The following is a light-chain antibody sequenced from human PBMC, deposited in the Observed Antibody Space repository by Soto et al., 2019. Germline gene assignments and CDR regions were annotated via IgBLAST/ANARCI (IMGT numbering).Light chain of an antibody. Sequence: DIQMTQSPSSLSASVGARVSITCQASQDIRTSLSWFQQKPGRAPKLLIYGASNLETGVPSRFRGSGSGRDFTFTNSSLQPEDIATYYCQQYDNLPPFTFGPGTKVDIK. J-gene: IGKJ3*01. CDR3: QQYDNLPPFT. CDR1: QDIRTS. V-gene: IGKV1-33*01. CDR2: GAS.